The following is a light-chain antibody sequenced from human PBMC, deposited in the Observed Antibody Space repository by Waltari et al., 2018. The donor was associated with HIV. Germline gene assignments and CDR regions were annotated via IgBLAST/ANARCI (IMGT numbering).Light chain of an antibody. CDR3: TSYAGDTNYLV. V-gene: IGLV2-8*01. CDR2: DVT. CDR1: SSDVGGYDF. Sequence: QSALTQPPSASGSPGQSVPISCTGTSSDVGGYDFVSWYQHRPGNVPKLIIYDVTKRPSGVPDRFSGSKSGNTASLTVSGLRAEDEADYYCTSYAGDTNYLVFGTGTKVTVL. J-gene: IGLJ1*01.